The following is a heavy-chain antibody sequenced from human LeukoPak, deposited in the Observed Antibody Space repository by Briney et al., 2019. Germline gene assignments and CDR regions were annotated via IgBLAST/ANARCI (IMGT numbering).Heavy chain of an antibody. Sequence: ASVKVSCKASGYTFTSYGISWVRQAPGQGLEWMGWISAYNGNTNYAQKLQGRVTMTTDTSTSTAYMELRSLRSDDTAVYYCARDSERRYFDWLLSASPANYYYYYMDVWGKGTTVTVSS. D-gene: IGHD3-9*01. CDR3: ARDSERRYFDWLLSASPANYYYYYMDV. J-gene: IGHJ6*03. CDR1: GYTFTSYG. CDR2: ISAYNGNT. V-gene: IGHV1-18*01.